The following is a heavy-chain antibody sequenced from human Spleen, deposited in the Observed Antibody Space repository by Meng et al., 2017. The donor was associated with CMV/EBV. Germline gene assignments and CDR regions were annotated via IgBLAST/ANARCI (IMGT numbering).Heavy chain of an antibody. Sequence: VQLQESGPGLVKPSETLSLTCTVSGGSMSSGDYFWNWIRQPPGKGLEWIGYIYYSGNTYYNPSLKSRVTISIDTSKNQFSLKLSSVTAADTAVYYCARAEYYNWFDPWGQGTLVTVSS. V-gene: IGHV4-30-4*01. CDR3: ARAEYYNWFDP. CDR1: GGSMSSGDYF. J-gene: IGHJ5*02. CDR2: IYYSGNT. D-gene: IGHD1-14*01.